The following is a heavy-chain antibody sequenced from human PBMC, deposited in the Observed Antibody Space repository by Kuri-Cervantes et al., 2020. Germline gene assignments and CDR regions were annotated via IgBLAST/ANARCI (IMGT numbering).Heavy chain of an antibody. CDR1: GFTFSSYA. CDR3: ANNKGYSSG. J-gene: IGHJ4*02. CDR2: ISYDGSNK. D-gene: IGHD6-19*01. Sequence: SCAASGFTFSSYAMHWVRQAPGKGLEWVAVISYDGSNKYYADSVKGRFTISRDNSKNTLYLQMNSLRAEDTAVYYCANNKGYSSGWGQGTLVTVSS. V-gene: IGHV3-30-3*01.